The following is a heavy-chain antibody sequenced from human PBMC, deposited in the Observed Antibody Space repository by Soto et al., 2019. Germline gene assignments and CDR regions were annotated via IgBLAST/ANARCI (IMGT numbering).Heavy chain of an antibody. CDR1: GDTFTDYY. D-gene: IGHD2-21*02. CDR3: ARGGHIVVVTAALDY. CDR2: VNPSGGHT. J-gene: IGHJ4*02. Sequence: QVQLMQSGAEVKKPGASVKVSCKASGDTFTDYYIHWVRQAPGQGLEWMGTVNPSGGHTTYAQHSLGRVTMTRDTSTSTLFMELTSRTSDDTAIYYCARGGHIVVVTAALDYWGQGTLVTFSS. V-gene: IGHV1-46*01.